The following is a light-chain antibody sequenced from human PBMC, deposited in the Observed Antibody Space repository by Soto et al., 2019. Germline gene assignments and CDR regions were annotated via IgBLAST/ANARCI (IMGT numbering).Light chain of an antibody. Sequence: VLTPSPAIPSKSPGERATLSCRASQSVSSNLAWYQQKPGQAPRLLIYGASTRATGIPARFSGSGSGTEFTLTISSLQSEDFAVYYCQQYNNWPPKTFGQGTKVDIK. CDR3: QQYNNWPPKT. CDR2: GAS. J-gene: IGKJ1*01. V-gene: IGKV3-15*01. CDR1: QSVSSN.